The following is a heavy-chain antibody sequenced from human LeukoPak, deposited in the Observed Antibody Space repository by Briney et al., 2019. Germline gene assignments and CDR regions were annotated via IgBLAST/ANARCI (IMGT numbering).Heavy chain of an antibody. CDR3: AGEIWYSSSSGAFDY. CDR2: ISAYNGNT. CDR1: GYTFTSYG. V-gene: IGHV1-18*01. D-gene: IGHD6-6*01. J-gene: IGHJ4*02. Sequence: GASVKVSCKASGYTFTSYGISWVRQAPGQGLEWMGWISAYNGNTNYAQKLQGRVTMTTDTSTSTAYMELRSLRSDDTAVYYCAGEIWYSSSSGAFDYWGQGTLVTVSS.